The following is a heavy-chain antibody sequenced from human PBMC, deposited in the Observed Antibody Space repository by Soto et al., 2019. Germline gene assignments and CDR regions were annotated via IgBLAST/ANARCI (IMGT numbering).Heavy chain of an antibody. CDR3: ARVPGGPGEGTGFLDY. V-gene: IGHV3-30-3*01. J-gene: IGHJ4*02. CDR2: ISYDGNNR. D-gene: IGHD2-15*01. CDR1: GFTFGTYA. Sequence: QVQLVESGGGVVQPGKSLRLSCVASGFTFGTYAMHWVRQAPGKGLEWVAVISYDGNNRYYGDSVRDRFTISRDNSRNTLSLQLHSPTTDDTAVYYCARVPGGPGEGTGFLDYWGQGTRVNVSS.